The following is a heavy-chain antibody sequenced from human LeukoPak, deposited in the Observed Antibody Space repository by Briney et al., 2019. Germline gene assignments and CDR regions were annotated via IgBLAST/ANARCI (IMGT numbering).Heavy chain of an antibody. CDR1: GFTFSSYW. CDR3: ARAQLRFLEWSPWGY. V-gene: IGHV3-7*01. J-gene: IGHJ4*02. Sequence: GGSLRLSCTASGFTFSSYWMSWVRQAPGKGLEWMANIKQDGSEKYYVDSVKGRFTISRDNAKNSLYLQMNSLRAEDTAVYYCARAQLRFLEWSPWGYWGQGTLATVSS. D-gene: IGHD3-3*01. CDR2: IKQDGSEK.